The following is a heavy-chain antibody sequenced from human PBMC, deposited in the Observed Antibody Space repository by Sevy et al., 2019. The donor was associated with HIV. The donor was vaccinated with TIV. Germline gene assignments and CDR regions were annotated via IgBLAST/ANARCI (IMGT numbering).Heavy chain of an antibody. CDR2: VHNTGST. D-gene: IGHD3-16*01. Sequence: SETLSLTCVVSGYSISSGYYWAWIRQPPGKGLEWIGSVHNTGSTFYNPSLKSRVTILVDTSNNQFSLKLTSVTAADTAVYYCARQGLGGALRLFDFWGHGTLVTVSS. CDR3: ARQGLGGALRLFDF. CDR1: GYSISSGYY. V-gene: IGHV4-38-2*01. J-gene: IGHJ4*01.